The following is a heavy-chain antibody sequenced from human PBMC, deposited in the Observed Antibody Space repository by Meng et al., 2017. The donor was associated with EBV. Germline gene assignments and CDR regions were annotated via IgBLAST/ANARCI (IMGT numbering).Heavy chain of an antibody. V-gene: IGHV4-61*01. CDR1: GGSVSSGSYY. CDR2: IYYSGST. CDR3: ARGRYYGDYFWFDP. D-gene: IGHD4-17*01. J-gene: IGHJ5*02. Sequence: QPHESRPARVVPSVTMSLACTFSGGSVSSGSYYWSWIRQPPGKGLEWIGYIYYSGSTNYNPSLKRRVTISVDTSKNQFSLKLSSVTAADTAVYYCARGRYYGDYFWFDPWGQGTLVTVSS.